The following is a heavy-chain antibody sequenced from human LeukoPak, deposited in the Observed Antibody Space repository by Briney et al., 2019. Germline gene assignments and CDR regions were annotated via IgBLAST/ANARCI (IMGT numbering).Heavy chain of an antibody. CDR1: GYTFSSYA. Sequence: ASVKVSCKASGYTFSSYARNWVRQAPGQVLEWMGWINTNTGNPSYAQGFTGRFVFSLDTSVSTAYLQISSLKADDTAVYYCARDGNDFWSGPEHWGQGTLVTVSS. J-gene: IGHJ1*01. CDR3: ARDGNDFWSGPEH. D-gene: IGHD3-3*01. V-gene: IGHV7-4-1*02. CDR2: INTNTGNP.